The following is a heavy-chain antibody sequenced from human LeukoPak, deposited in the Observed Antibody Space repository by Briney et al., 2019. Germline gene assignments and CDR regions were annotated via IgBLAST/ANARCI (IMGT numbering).Heavy chain of an antibody. Sequence: ASVKVSCKASGYTFSNDGISWVRQAPGQGLEWMGWISAYNGNTNYAQKLQGRVTTTRDTSTSTAYMELRSLRSDDTAVYYCARHLLYRGAHYFDYWGQGTLVTVSS. D-gene: IGHD2-8*01. CDR1: GYTFSNDG. CDR2: ISAYNGNT. CDR3: ARHLLYRGAHYFDY. V-gene: IGHV1-18*01. J-gene: IGHJ4*02.